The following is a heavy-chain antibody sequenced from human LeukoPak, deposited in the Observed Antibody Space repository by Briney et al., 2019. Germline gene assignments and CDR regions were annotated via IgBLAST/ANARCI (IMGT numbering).Heavy chain of an antibody. D-gene: IGHD6-13*01. CDR3: ARRSSSSYYYYYYMDV. CDR1: GFTFSSYE. Sequence: GGSLRLSCAASGFTFSSYEMNWVRQAPGKGLEWVSYISSSGSTIYYADSVQGRFTISRDNAKNSLYLQMNSLRAEDTAVYYCARRSSSSYYYYYYMDVWGKGTTVTVSS. V-gene: IGHV3-48*03. CDR2: ISSSGSTI. J-gene: IGHJ6*03.